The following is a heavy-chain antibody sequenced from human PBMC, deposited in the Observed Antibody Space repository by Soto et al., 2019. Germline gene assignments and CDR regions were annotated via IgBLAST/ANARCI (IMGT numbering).Heavy chain of an antibody. Sequence: EVQLVESGGGLVQPGGSLRLSCAVSGFTVSGNYMSWVRQAPGKGLEWVSVLYSGGTTYYADSVKGRFTISRHNSNNTRFLQMDSLRVDDTAIYYCASPAWGLWFGYMDVWGKGTTVTVSS. D-gene: IGHD3-10*01. CDR1: GFTVSGNY. J-gene: IGHJ6*03. CDR2: LYSGGTT. V-gene: IGHV3-53*04. CDR3: ASPAWGLWFGYMDV.